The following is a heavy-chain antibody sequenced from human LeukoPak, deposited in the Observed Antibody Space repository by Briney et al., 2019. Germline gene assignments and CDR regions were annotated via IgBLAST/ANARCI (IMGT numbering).Heavy chain of an antibody. D-gene: IGHD1-26*01. Sequence: GGSLRLSCAASGFTFSSYWMGWVRQAPGKRLGWVANMNIDGSEKYYADSARGRFTISRDNARNSVYLQMNSLRVEDTAVYYCARDPVEWELLLDYWGQGTLVTVSS. CDR3: ARDPVEWELLLDY. CDR1: GFTFSSYW. V-gene: IGHV3-7*01. CDR2: MNIDGSEK. J-gene: IGHJ4*02.